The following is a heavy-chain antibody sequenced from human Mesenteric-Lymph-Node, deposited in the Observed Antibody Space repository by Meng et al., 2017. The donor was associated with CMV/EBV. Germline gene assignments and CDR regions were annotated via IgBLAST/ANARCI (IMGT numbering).Heavy chain of an antibody. CDR2: INHSGST. CDR1: GGSFSGYY. CDR3: ARKSRYFDY. V-gene: IGHV4-34*01. Sequence: QVQLQQWGAGLLKPSETLSLTWAVYGGSFSGYYWSWIRQPPGKGLEWIGEINHSGSTNYNPSLKSRVTISVDTSKNQFSLKLSSVTAADTAVYYCARKSRYFDYWGQGTLVTVSS. J-gene: IGHJ4*02.